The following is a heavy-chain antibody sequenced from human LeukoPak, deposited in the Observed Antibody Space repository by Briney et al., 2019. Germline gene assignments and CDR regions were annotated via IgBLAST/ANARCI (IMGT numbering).Heavy chain of an antibody. Sequence: PSETLSLTCAVYGGSFSGYYWSWIRQPPGKGLEWIGEINHSGSTNHNPSLKSRVTISVDTSKNQFSLKLSSVTAADTAVYYCARGPGTQWYQLLSYYYYGMDVWGQGTTVTVSS. J-gene: IGHJ6*02. CDR1: GGSFSGYY. CDR3: ARGPGTQWYQLLSYYYYGMDV. V-gene: IGHV4-34*01. CDR2: INHSGST. D-gene: IGHD2-2*01.